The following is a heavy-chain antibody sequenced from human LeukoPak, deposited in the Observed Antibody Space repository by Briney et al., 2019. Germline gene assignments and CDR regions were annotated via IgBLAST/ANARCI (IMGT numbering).Heavy chain of an antibody. CDR1: GYTFTSYG. Sequence: GASVKVSCKASGYTFTSYGISWVRQAPGQGLEGMGWISAYNGNTNYAQKLQGRVTMTTDTSTSTAYMELRSLRSDDTAVYYCARDQYYYGSGVYYYYMDVWGKGTTVTVSS. J-gene: IGHJ6*03. CDR2: ISAYNGNT. V-gene: IGHV1-18*01. D-gene: IGHD3-10*01. CDR3: ARDQYYYGSGVYYYYMDV.